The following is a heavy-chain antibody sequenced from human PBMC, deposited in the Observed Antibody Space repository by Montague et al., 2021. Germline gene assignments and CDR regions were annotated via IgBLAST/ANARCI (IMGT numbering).Heavy chain of an antibody. J-gene: IGHJ5*02. CDR1: GGFIFHSH. Sequence: SETLSLTCTVSGGFIFHSHWSWVRQPPGKGLEWLGSMFYGGATSYNPSLKSRVTMSIDTSTNQFSLKLSFVTAADTAVYYCAKQDYFVSGTSYKGFDPWGQGILVTVSS. V-gene: IGHV4-59*08. CDR3: AKQDYFVSGTSYKGFDP. D-gene: IGHD3-10*01. CDR2: MFYGGAT.